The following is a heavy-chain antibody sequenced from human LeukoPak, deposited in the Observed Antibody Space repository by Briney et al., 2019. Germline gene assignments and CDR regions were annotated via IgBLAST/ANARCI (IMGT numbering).Heavy chain of an antibody. CDR3: ASGLRYCSGGSCSDPWFDY. D-gene: IGHD2-15*01. CDR2: ISAYNGNT. V-gene: IGHV1-18*01. CDR1: GYTFTSYG. Sequence: ASVKVSCKASGYTFTSYGISWVRQAPGQGLEWMGWISAYNGNTNYAQKLQGRVTMATDTSTSTAYMELRSLRSDDTAVYYCASGLRYCSGGSCSDPWFDYWGQGTLVTVSS. J-gene: IGHJ4*02.